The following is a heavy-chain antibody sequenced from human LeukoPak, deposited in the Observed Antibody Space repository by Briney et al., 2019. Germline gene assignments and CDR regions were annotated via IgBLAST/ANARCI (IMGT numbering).Heavy chain of an antibody. CDR1: GGSFSGYY. V-gene: IGHV4-34*01. CDR3: ARVLGYCSSTSCLWAFDI. CDR2: INHSGST. Sequence: PSETLSLTCAVYGGSFSGYYWSWIRQPPGKGLEWIGEINHSGSTNYNPSLKSRVTISVDTSKNQFSLKLSSVTAADTAVYYCARVLGYCSSTSCLWAFDIWGQGTMVTVSS. J-gene: IGHJ3*02. D-gene: IGHD2-2*01.